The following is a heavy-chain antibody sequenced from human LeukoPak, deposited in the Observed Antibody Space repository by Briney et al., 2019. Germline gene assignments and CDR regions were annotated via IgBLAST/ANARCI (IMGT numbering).Heavy chain of an antibody. D-gene: IGHD3-10*01. J-gene: IGHJ4*02. CDR3: ARERVMYYYGAGSPDY. CDR2: INSVGSST. Sequence: GGSLRLSCAASGFTFSSFWMHWVRQAPGKGLVWVSRINSVGSSTSYADSVKGRFTISRDNAKNTLYLQMNSLRAEDTAVYYCARERVMYYYGAGSPDYWGQGTLVTVSS. V-gene: IGHV3-74*01. CDR1: GFTFSSFW.